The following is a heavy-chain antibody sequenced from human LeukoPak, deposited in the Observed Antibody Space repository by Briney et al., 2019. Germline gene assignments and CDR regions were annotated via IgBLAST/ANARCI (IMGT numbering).Heavy chain of an antibody. CDR3: TRRFSRGAFDI. V-gene: IGHV4-39*07. J-gene: IGHJ3*02. CDR1: GGSISSSSYY. Sequence: SETLSLTCTVSGGSISSSSYYWGWIRQPPGKGLEWIGSIYYSGSTYYNPSLKSRVTISVDTSKNQFSLKLSSVTAADTAVYSCTRRFSRGAFDIWGQGTMVTVSS. D-gene: IGHD3-10*01. CDR2: IYYSGST.